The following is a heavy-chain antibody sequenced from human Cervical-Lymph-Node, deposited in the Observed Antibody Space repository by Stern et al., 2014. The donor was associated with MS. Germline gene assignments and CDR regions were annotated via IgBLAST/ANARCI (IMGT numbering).Heavy chain of an antibody. Sequence: DQLVESEAEVTKPGSSVKVSFKASGGTFSKFPSSWVRQAPGQGIEWMGGIFPVFGPPTYAQEVRGRATITADVSTSTVYMELSSLRSDDTAVYYCALSSESSDRWYSLGYDLWGQGTLVTVSS. D-gene: IGHD6-13*01. CDR2: IFPVFGPP. CDR1: GGTFSKFP. CDR3: ALSSESSDRWYSLGYDL. V-gene: IGHV1-69*01. J-gene: IGHJ5*02.